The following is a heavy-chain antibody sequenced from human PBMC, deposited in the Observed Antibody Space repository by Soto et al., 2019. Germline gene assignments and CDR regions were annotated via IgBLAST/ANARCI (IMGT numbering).Heavy chain of an antibody. CDR3: ASEFCIGGSGPLYYGMAV. V-gene: IGHV1-3*01. CDR1: GYTFTSYA. Sequence: ASVKVSCKASGYTFTSYAMHWVRQAPGQRLEWMGWINAGNGNTKYSQKFQGRVTITRDTSASTAYMELSSLRSEDTAVYYCASEFCIGGSGPLYYGMAVWGQGTTVTVSS. D-gene: IGHD2-15*01. J-gene: IGHJ6*02. CDR2: INAGNGNT.